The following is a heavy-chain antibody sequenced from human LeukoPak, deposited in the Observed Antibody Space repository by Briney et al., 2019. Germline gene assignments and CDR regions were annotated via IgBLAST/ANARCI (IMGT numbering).Heavy chain of an antibody. CDR3: AKDAGSSGAFDY. CDR2: ISWDGGST. V-gene: IGHV3-43D*03. D-gene: IGHD6-13*01. J-gene: IGHJ4*02. CDR1: GFTFDDYA. Sequence: GGSLRLSCAASGFTFDDYAMHWVRQAPGKGLEWVSLISWDGGSTYYADSVKGRFTISRDNSKNSLYLQMNSLRAEDTALYYCAKDAGSSGAFDYWGQGTLVTVSS.